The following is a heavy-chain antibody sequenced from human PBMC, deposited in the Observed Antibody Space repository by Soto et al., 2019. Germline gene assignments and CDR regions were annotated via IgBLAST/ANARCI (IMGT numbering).Heavy chain of an antibody. J-gene: IGHJ4*02. V-gene: IGHV3-21*04. CDR1: GFTFSSYS. D-gene: IGHD1-26*01. CDR2: ISSSSRYI. Sequence: GGSLRLSCAASGFTFSSYSMNWVRQAPGKGLEWVSSISSSSRYIYYADSVKGRFTISRDNTKNTLYLQMNSLRAEDTALYYCAKVPVGATGRFDYWGQGTLVTVSS. CDR3: AKVPVGATGRFDY.